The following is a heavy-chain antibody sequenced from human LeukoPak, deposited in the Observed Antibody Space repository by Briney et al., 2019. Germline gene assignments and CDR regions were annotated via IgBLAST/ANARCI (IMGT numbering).Heavy chain of an antibody. D-gene: IGHD2-15*01. CDR3: ARVMRDCSGGSCYYAHFDY. J-gene: IGHJ4*02. Sequence: PSETLSLTCTVSGGSISSYYWSWIRQPPGKGLEWIWYIYYSGSTNYNPSLKSRVTMSVDTSKNQFSLKLSSVTAADTAVYYCARVMRDCSGGSCYYAHFDYWGQGTLVTVSS. CDR2: IYYSGST. V-gene: IGHV4-59*12. CDR1: GGSISSYY.